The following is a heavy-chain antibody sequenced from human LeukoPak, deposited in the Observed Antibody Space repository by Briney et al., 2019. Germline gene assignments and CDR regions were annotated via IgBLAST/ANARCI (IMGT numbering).Heavy chain of an antibody. Sequence: GGSVRLSCAASGFTFGTYWMSWVRQAPGKGLEWVANINEGGSRELYVDSVRGRFTISRDNAKSSLFLQMNSLSAEDTAVYYCARDPGVSAAATVGYFDWRGQGILVTVSS. CDR2: INEGGSRE. CDR1: GFTFGTYW. CDR3: ARDPGVSAAATVGYFDW. D-gene: IGHD2-15*01. V-gene: IGHV3-7*03. J-gene: IGHJ4*02.